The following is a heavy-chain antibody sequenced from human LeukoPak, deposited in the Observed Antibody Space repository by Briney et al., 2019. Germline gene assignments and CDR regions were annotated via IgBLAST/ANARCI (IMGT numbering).Heavy chain of an antibody. V-gene: IGHV3-33*01. CDR1: GXXFXXYX. Sequence: RXXXAXXGXXFXXYXXXWXXQAPGKGLEWVAVIWYDGSNKYYADSVKGRFTISRDNSKNTLYLQMNSLRAEDTAVYYCARVGYCSGGSCYDYSQHWGQGTLATVSS. D-gene: IGHD2-15*01. CDR3: ARVGYCSGGSCYDYSQH. J-gene: IGHJ1*01. CDR2: IWYDGSNK.